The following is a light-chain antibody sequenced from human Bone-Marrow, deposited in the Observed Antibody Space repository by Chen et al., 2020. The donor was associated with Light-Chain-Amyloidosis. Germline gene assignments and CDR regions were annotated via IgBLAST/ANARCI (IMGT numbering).Light chain of an antibody. CDR3: MQGTHWPPYT. J-gene: IGKJ2*01. Sequence: DVVMTQSPLSLPVTLGQPASISCRSSRSLVYTDGNTYLTWFQQRPGQSPRRLIFKVSNRDSGVQDRFSGSGSGTDFTLKISRVEAEDVGVYYCMQGTHWPPYTFGQGTKLEIK. CDR2: KVS. CDR1: RSLVYTDGNTY. V-gene: IGKV2-30*01.